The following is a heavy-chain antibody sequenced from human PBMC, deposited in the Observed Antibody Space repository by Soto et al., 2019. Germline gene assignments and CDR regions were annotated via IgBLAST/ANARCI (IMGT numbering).Heavy chain of an antibody. V-gene: IGHV4-31*03. CDR1: GGSISSTNYY. J-gene: IGHJ5*02. Sequence: QVQLQESGPGLVKPSQTLSLTCTVSGGSISSTNYYWSWIRRHPGKGLEWIGYIYYNGNTYYNPSLKRRVTISVATSKNQFALKLSSVTAADTAVYYCAGGNSSRWYWFDPWGQGTLVTVSS. D-gene: IGHD6-13*01. CDR2: IYYNGNT. CDR3: AGGNSSRWYWFDP.